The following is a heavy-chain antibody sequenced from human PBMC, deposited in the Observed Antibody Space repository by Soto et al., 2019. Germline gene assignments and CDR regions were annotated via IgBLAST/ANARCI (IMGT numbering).Heavy chain of an antibody. J-gene: IGHJ6*02. CDR2: ITSNGGNT. Sequence: EVQLVESGGGLVQPGGSLRLSCAASGFTFSGYAMHWVRQAPGKGLEYVSAITSNGGNTDYASSVKGRFTISRDNSKNTLYLQMGSLRAEDMAVYYCARRIPFGHGMDVWGHRTSVTVSS. D-gene: IGHD2-21*01. CDR3: ARRIPFGHGMDV. V-gene: IGHV3-64*01. CDR1: GFTFSGYA.